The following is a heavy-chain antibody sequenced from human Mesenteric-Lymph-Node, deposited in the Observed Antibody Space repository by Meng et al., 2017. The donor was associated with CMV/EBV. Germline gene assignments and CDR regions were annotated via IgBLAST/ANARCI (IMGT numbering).Heavy chain of an antibody. V-gene: IGHV2-5*05. CDR1: CVSRSMSGVG. J-gene: IGHJ4*02. CDR2: IYWDDDK. CDR3: AHRRQLLCFDY. D-gene: IGHD2-2*01. Sequence: GTFPCVSRSMSGVGVGWIRQPPGKTLEWLALIYWDDDKRYGPSMKSRLTITKDTSKNQVVLTMTNMDPVDTATYYCAHRRQLLCFDYWGQGTLVTVSS.